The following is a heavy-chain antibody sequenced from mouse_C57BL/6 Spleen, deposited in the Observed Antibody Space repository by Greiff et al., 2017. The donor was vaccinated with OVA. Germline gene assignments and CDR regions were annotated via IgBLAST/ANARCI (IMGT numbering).Heavy chain of an antibody. J-gene: IGHJ3*01. D-gene: IGHD2-3*01. CDR3: ARDHDGYFAY. Sequence: EVQLQQSGPGLVKPSQSLSLTCSVTGYSITSGYYWNWIRQFPGNKLEWMGYISYDGSNNYNPSLKNRISITRDTSKNQFFLKLNSVTTEDTATYYCARDHDGYFAYWGQGTLVTVSA. V-gene: IGHV3-6*01. CDR2: ISYDGSN. CDR1: GYSITSGYY.